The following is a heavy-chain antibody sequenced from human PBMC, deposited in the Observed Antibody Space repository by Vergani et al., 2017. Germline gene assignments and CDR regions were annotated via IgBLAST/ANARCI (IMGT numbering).Heavy chain of an antibody. Sequence: QVQLQESGPGLVKPSETLSLTCTVSGGSISSYYWSWIRQPPGKGLEWIGYIYYSGSTNYNPSLKSRVTISVDTSKNQFSLKLSSVTAADTAVYYCARAPGYCSSTSCYRYYMDVWGKGP. D-gene: IGHD2-2*01. V-gene: IGHV4-59*01. CDR2: IYYSGST. J-gene: IGHJ6*03. CDR1: GGSISSYY. CDR3: ARAPGYCSSTSCYRYYMDV.